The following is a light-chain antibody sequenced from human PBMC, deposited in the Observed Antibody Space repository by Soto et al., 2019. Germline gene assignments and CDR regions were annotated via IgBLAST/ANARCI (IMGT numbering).Light chain of an antibody. Sequence: QSVLTQPPSVSGSPGQSVAISCTGTSSDVGSSNGVSWYQQPPGTAPKLMIYDVSNRPSGVPDRFSGSKSGNTDSLTISGLQAEDEADYYCSSYTTSSTYVFGTGTKVTVL. J-gene: IGLJ1*01. CDR1: SSDVGSSNG. CDR2: DVS. CDR3: SSYTTSSTYV. V-gene: IGLV2-18*02.